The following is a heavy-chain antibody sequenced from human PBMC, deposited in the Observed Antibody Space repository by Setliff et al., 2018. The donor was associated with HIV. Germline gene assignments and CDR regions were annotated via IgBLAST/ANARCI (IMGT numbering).Heavy chain of an antibody. V-gene: IGHV4-38-2*02. CDR2: VCYSGGT. Sequence: SETLSLTCTVSGYSISSDYCWGWIRQTPGQGLEWIGTVCYSGGTYYNPSLMGRVTISIDTSKNQFSLNLSSVAAADTAVYYCARHFYGYYGSNGLPIQYWGQGTLVTVSS. CDR3: ARHFYGYYGSNGLPIQY. D-gene: IGHD3-22*01. J-gene: IGHJ4*02. CDR1: GYSISSDYC.